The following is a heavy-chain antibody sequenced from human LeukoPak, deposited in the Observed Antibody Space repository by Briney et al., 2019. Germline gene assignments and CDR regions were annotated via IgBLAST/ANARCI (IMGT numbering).Heavy chain of an antibody. D-gene: IGHD3-16*01. CDR3: ATYTHWVAGDV. CDR1: GFTFSESW. J-gene: IGHJ6*02. Sequence: GGSLRLSCAASGFTFSESWMSWVRQAPGKGLEWVADMNQDGSEKDYVDSVKGRFTISRDNARESLYLQMSSLRAEDTAVYYCATYTHWVAGDVWGHGTTVTVSS. CDR2: MNQDGSEK. V-gene: IGHV3-7*01.